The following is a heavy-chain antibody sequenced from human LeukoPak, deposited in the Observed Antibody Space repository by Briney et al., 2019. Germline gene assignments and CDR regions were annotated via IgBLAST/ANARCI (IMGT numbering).Heavy chain of an antibody. CDR3: ARRSYSGSWVDY. CDR1: GYNFPSYG. J-gene: IGHJ4*02. Sequence: VASVKVSCKASGYNFPSYGISWVRQAPGQGLEWMGWISTYNGDTNYAHKLQGRVTTTTDTSTSTAYMELRSLRSDDTAIYFCARRSYSGSWVDYWGQGTLVTVSS. CDR2: ISTYNGDT. V-gene: IGHV1-18*01. D-gene: IGHD1-26*01.